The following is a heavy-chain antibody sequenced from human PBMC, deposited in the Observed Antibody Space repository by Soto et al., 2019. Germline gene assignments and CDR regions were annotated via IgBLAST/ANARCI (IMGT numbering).Heavy chain of an antibody. V-gene: IGHV3-48*02. CDR2: MSSRSLTI. J-gene: IGHJ6*02. CDR3: ARGGSSSENGMDV. CDR1: GFTFSTYS. D-gene: IGHD6-6*01. Sequence: EVQLVESGGGLVQPGGSLRVSCAASGFTFSTYSMNWVRQAPGKGLEWVSYMSSRSLTIYYTDSVKGRFTISRDNAKNSLYLQMNSLRDEDTDVYYCARGGSSSENGMDVWGQGTTVTVPS.